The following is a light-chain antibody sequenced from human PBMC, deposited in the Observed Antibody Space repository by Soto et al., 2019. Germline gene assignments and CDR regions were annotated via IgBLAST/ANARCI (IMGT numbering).Light chain of an antibody. CDR2: SNN. J-gene: IGLJ3*02. V-gene: IGLV1-44*01. Sequence: QSVLTQPPSASGTPGQRVTISCSGSSSNIGINTVNWYQQLPGTAPKVLIYSNNERPSGVPDRLSGSKSGTSASLAISGLQSEDEADYYCAAWDDSLHGWVFGGGTKLTVL. CDR1: SSNIGINT. CDR3: AAWDDSLHGWV.